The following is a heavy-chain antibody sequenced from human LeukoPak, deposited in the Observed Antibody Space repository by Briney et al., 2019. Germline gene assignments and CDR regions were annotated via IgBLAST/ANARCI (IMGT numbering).Heavy chain of an antibody. V-gene: IGHV3-30*18. CDR3: AKGRGSAPFYGMDV. CDR2: ISYDGSNT. Sequence: GGSLRLSCAASGFTFSNYGMHWVRQAPAEGLEWVAVISYDGSNTYYADSVKGRFTISRDNSKNTLYLQMNSLRAEDTAVYYCAKGRGSAPFYGMDVWGQGTTVTVSS. CDR1: GFTFSNYG. D-gene: IGHD2-15*01. J-gene: IGHJ6*02.